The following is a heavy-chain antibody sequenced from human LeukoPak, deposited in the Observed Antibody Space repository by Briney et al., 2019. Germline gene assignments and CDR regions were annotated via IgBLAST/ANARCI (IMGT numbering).Heavy chain of an antibody. CDR3: ARAAVRQLWSFWY. D-gene: IGHD5-18*01. V-gene: IGHV1-46*01. J-gene: IGHJ4*02. CDR1: GYTFTSYY. CDR2: INPSGGST. Sequence: ASVKVSFKASGYTFTSYYMHWVRQAPGQGLEWMGIINPSGGSTSYAQKFQGRVTMTRDMSTSTVYMELSSLRSEDTAVYYCARAAVRQLWSFWYWGQGTLVTVSS.